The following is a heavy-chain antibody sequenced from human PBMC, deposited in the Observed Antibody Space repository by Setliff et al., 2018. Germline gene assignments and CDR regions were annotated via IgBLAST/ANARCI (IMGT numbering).Heavy chain of an antibody. CDR2: ISTYNVNT. V-gene: IGHV1-18*01. CDR3: TRGRGPRVVVAVPLDF. CDR1: GYPFTNYG. D-gene: IGHD2-15*01. Sequence: ASVKVSCKASGYPFTNYGITWVRQAPGQGLEWLGWISTYNVNTTYAQKLQDRVTMTTDTSTGTAYMELRTLSSDDTAVYYCTRGRGPRVVVAVPLDFWGQGTLVTVSS. J-gene: IGHJ4*02.